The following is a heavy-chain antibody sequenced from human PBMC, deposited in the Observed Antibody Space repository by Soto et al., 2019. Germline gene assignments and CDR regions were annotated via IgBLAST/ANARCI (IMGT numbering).Heavy chain of an antibody. CDR1: GYTFTSYY. J-gene: IGHJ4*02. CDR3: ARDLGGYSRRTAFDY. V-gene: IGHV1-46*01. CDR2: INPSGGST. D-gene: IGHD5-18*01. Sequence: GASVKVSCKASGYTFTSYYMHWVRQAPGQGLEWMGIINPSGGSTSYAQKFQGRVTMTRDTSTSTVYMELSSLRSEDTAVYYCARDLGGYSRRTAFDYCGQGTLVTVSS.